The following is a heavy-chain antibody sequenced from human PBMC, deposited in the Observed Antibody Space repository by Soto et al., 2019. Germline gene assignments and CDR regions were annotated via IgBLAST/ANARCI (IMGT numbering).Heavy chain of an antibody. J-gene: IGHJ5*02. V-gene: IGHV3-23*01. D-gene: IGHD2-2*01. CDR2: ISGSGGST. Sequence: GGSLRLSCAASGFTFSSYAMSWVRQAPGKGLEWVSAISGSGGSTYYADSVKGRFTISRDNSKNTLYLQMNSLRAEDTAVYYCAKGGYCSSTRCSWFAKLDPWGQGALVNVSS. CDR3: AKGGYCSSTRCSWFAKLDP. CDR1: GFTFSSYA.